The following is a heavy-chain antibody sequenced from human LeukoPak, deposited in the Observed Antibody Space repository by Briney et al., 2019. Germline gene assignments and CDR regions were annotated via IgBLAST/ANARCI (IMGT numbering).Heavy chain of an antibody. J-gene: IGHJ6*02. CDR2: LNPSGGST. V-gene: IGHV1-46*01. Sequence: ASVKVSCKASGYTFTSYYMHWVRQAPGQGLEWMGILNPSGGSTSYAQKFQGRVTMTRDTSTSTVYMELSSLRSEDTAVYYCARAPGIAAGYYYYGMDVWGQGTTVTVSS. CDR3: ARAPGIAAGYYYYGMDV. D-gene: IGHD6-13*01. CDR1: GYTFTSYY.